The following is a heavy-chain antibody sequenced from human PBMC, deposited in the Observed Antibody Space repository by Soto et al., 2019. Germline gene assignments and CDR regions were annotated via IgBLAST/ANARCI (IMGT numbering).Heavy chain of an antibody. D-gene: IGHD1-26*01. CDR3: AGLGMGTTGVGGY. CDR1: GGSFNNYA. CDR2: VIPILCSP. J-gene: IGHJ4*02. V-gene: IGHV1-69*05. Sequence: QVQLLQSGAEVKKPGSSVKVSCKASGGSFNNYAIIWVRQSPGQGIQWMGGVIPILCSPKYAQKFQGRVTITTDESTSTAYMELSSLRSEDKAVYYCAGLGMGTTGVGGYWGQGTLVTVSS.